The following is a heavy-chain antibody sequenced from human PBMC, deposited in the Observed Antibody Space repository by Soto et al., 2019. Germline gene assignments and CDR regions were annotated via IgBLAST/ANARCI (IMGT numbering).Heavy chain of an antibody. D-gene: IGHD3-10*01. CDR2: INHSGST. Sequence: PSETLSLTCAVYGGSFSGYYWSWIRQPPGKGLEWIGEINHSGSTNYNPSLKSRVTISVDTSKNQFSLKLSSVTAADTAVYYCARDLYYRGSQHRDKGTLVTVFS. J-gene: IGHJ1*01. V-gene: IGHV4-34*01. CDR1: GGSFSGYY. CDR3: ARDLYYRGSQH.